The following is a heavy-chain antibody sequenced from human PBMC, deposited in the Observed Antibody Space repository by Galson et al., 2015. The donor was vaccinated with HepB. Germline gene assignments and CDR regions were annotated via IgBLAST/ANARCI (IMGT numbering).Heavy chain of an antibody. V-gene: IGHV1-69*13. Sequence: SVKVSCKASGGTYSSYTISWVRQAPGQGLEWMGGIIPIFGTANYAQKFQGRVTITADESTSTAYMELSTVTAADTAVYYCARYGSGSYYDTWGQGTLVTVSS. J-gene: IGHJ5*02. D-gene: IGHD3-10*01. CDR3: ARYGSGSYYDT. CDR2: IIPIFGTA. CDR1: GGTYSSYT.